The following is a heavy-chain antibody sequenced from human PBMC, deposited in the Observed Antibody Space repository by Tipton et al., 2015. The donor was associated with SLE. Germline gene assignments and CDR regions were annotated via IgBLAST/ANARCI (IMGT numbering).Heavy chain of an antibody. Sequence: TLSLTCTVSGGSVSSGSYYWNWIRQPPGKGLEWIGYIYDSGSTNYHPSLKSRVTISVDTSKNQFSLEMTSVTAADTAVYYCAKDWAVGGALYFFDYWGQGTLVTVSS. CDR1: GGSVSSGSYY. CDR2: IYDSGST. V-gene: IGHV4-61*01. CDR3: AKDWAVGGALYFFDY. J-gene: IGHJ4*02. D-gene: IGHD1-26*01.